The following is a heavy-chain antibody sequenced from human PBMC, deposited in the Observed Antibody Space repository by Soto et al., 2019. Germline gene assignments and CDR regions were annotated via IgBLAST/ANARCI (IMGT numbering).Heavy chain of an antibody. CDR2: IRGTT. D-gene: IGHD2-21*01. Sequence: RGSRELSRPASGFTFTSYSMNWVRQAPGKGLEWVSYIRGTTHYADSVKGRFTISRDNARSSLYLQMNSPRADDTAVYYCARDDSFAFDTWGQGT. CDR3: ARDDSFAFDT. V-gene: IGHV3-48*01. CDR1: GFTFTSYS. J-gene: IGHJ3*02.